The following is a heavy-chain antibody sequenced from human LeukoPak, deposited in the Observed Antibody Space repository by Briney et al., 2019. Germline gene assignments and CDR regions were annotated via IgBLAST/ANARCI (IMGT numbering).Heavy chain of an antibody. CDR2: IIPILGIA. D-gene: IGHD3-10*01. Sequence: SVKVSCKASGGTFSSYAISWVRQAPGQGLEWMGRIIPILGIANYAQKFQGRVTITADKSTSTAYMELSSLRSEDTAVYYCASLLTMVRGVISYYWGQGTLVTVSS. CDR3: ASLLTMVRGVISYY. J-gene: IGHJ4*02. V-gene: IGHV1-69*04. CDR1: GGTFSSYA.